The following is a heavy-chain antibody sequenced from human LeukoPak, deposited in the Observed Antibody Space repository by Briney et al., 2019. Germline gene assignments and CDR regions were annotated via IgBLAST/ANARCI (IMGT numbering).Heavy chain of an antibody. CDR1: GGSFSGYY. CDR3: ARQRRYYYDSSGYRRTGYFDY. Sequence: SEILSLTCAVYGGSFSGYYWSWIRQPPGKGLEWIGEINHSGSTNYNPSLKSRVTISVDTSKNQFSLKLSSVTAADTAVYYCARQRRYYYDSSGYRRTGYFDYWGQGTLVTVSS. J-gene: IGHJ4*02. D-gene: IGHD3-22*01. V-gene: IGHV4-34*01. CDR2: INHSGST.